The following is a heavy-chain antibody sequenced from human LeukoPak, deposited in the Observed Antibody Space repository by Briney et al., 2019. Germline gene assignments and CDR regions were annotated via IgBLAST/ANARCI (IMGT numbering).Heavy chain of an antibody. V-gene: IGHV5-51*01. J-gene: IGHJ3*02. Sequence: GESLKISCKASGYTFRSYWIGWVRQMPGKGLQWMGIFYPDDFDTTYSPSFRGQVTISADKSISTAYLQWSSLKASDTAMYYCARLKSSGKLYSNGFDIWGQGTMVTVSS. CDR3: ARLKSSGKLYSNGFDI. D-gene: IGHD3-10*01. CDR2: FYPDDFDT. CDR1: GYTFRSYW.